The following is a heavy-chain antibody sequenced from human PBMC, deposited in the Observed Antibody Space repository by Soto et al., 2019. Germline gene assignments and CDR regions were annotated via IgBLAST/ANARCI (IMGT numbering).Heavy chain of an antibody. CDR2: IWYDGSNK. V-gene: IGHV3-33*01. CDR3: ARDETAQSPTGNWFDP. J-gene: IGHJ5*02. D-gene: IGHD1-1*01. CDR1: GFTFSSYG. Sequence: GSLRLSCAASGFTFSSYGMHWVRQAPGKGLEWVAVIWYDGSNKYYADSVKGRFTISRDNSKNTLYLQMNSLRAEDTAVYYCARDETAQSPTGNWFDPWGQGTLVTVSS.